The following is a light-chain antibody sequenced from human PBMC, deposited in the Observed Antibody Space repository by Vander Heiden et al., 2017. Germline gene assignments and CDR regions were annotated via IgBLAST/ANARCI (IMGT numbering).Light chain of an antibody. V-gene: IGKV2-28*01. CDR2: LGS. Sequence: DSVLTQSPLSLPVTPGEPASVSCKSSQSLLHSNGYNYLDWYLQKPGQSPQLLIYLGSNRASGVPDRFSGSGSGTDFTLKISRVEAEDVGVYYCRQALQTPHTFGHGTKVDIK. J-gene: IGKJ3*01. CDR1: QSLLHSNGYNY. CDR3: RQALQTPHT.